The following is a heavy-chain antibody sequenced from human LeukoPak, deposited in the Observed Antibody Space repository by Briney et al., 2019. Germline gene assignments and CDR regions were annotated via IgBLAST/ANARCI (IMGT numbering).Heavy chain of an antibody. CDR2: ISWNSGSI. CDR3: AKDIYYYDSSGYFDY. J-gene: IGHJ4*02. D-gene: IGHD3-22*01. V-gene: IGHV3-9*01. Sequence: PGGSLRLSCAASGFTFDDYAMHWVRQAPGKGLGWVSGISWNSGSIGYADSVKGRFTISRDNAKNSLYLQMNSLRAEDTALYYCAKDIYYYDSSGYFDYWGQGTLVTVSS. CDR1: GFTFDDYA.